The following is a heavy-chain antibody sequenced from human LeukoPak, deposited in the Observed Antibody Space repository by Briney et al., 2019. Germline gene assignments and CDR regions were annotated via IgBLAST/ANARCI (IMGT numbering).Heavy chain of an antibody. CDR3: ARVAAYGSGSYSFDY. CDR2: IYYSGST. D-gene: IGHD3-10*01. V-gene: IGHV4-34*01. CDR1: GGSFSGYY. J-gene: IGHJ4*02. Sequence: PSETLSLTCAVYGGSFSGYYWSWIRQPPGKGLEWIGYIYYSGSTYYNPSLKSRVTISVDTSKNQFSLKLSSVTAADTAVYYCARVAAYGSGSYSFDYWGQGTLVTVSS.